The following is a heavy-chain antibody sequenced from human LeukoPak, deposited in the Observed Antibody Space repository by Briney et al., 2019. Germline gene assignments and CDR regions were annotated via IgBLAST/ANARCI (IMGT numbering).Heavy chain of an antibody. CDR2: MNPNSGNT. D-gene: IGHD5-18*01. Sequence: ASVKVSCKASGYTFTSYDINWVRQATGQGLEWMGWMNPNSGNTGYAQQFQGRVTITRDMSTSTAYMELSSLRSDDTAVYYCARDRVVDTAMVTPEAFDIWGQGTMVTVSS. CDR1: GYTFTSYD. J-gene: IGHJ3*02. CDR3: ARDRVVDTAMVTPEAFDI. V-gene: IGHV1-8*01.